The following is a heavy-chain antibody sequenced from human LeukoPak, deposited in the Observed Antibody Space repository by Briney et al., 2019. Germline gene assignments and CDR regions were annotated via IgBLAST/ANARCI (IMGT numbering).Heavy chain of an antibody. CDR2: INPNSGGV. Sequence: ASVKASCKASGYTFTGYYMHWVRQAPGQGLEWMGWINPNSGGVNYAQKFQGRVTMTRDTSISTAYIELSRLRSDDTAVYYCARDQPAKLLWFGELSAFDPWGQGTLVTVSS. J-gene: IGHJ5*02. D-gene: IGHD3-10*01. CDR3: ARDQPAKLLWFGELSAFDP. V-gene: IGHV1-2*02. CDR1: GYTFTGYY.